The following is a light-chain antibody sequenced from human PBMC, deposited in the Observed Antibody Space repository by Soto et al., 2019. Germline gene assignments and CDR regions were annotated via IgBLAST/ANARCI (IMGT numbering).Light chain of an antibody. V-gene: IGKV1D-16*01. CDR3: QQYYSYPIT. J-gene: IGKJ5*01. Sequence: IQMTQSPSSVSASVGDRVTITCRASQDISTWLAWYQQKPGKAPKSLIYTVSTLQSGVQSRLSGSGSGTELSLTISSLQPEDFATYYCQQYYSYPITFGQGTRWRL. CDR1: QDISTW. CDR2: TVS.